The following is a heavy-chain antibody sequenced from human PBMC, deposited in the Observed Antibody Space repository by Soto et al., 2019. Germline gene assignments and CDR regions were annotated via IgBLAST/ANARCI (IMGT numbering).Heavy chain of an antibody. CDR1: GFTFSSYG. CDR3: AKDQDDILTGYYVPDY. V-gene: IGHV3-30*18. J-gene: IGHJ4*02. D-gene: IGHD3-9*01. CDR2: ISYDGSNK. Sequence: PGGSLRLSCAASGFTFSSYGMHWVRQAPGKGLEWVAVISYDGSNKYYADSVKGRLTISRDNSKNTLYLQMNSLRAEDTAVYYCAKDQDDILTGYYVPDYWGQGTLVTVSS.